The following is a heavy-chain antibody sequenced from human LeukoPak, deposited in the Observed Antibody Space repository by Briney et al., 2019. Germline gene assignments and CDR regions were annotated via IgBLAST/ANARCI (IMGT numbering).Heavy chain of an antibody. CDR2: INHSGST. J-gene: IGHJ6*03. CDR3: ARLYLRYCSSTNCYTNYYYYYMDV. Sequence: SETLSLTCAVYGVSFSGYYWSWIRQPPGKGLEWIGEINHSGSTNYNPSLKSRVTISVDTSKNQFSLKLSSVTAADTAVYYCARLYLRYCSSTNCYTNYYYYYMDVWGKGTTVTVSS. CDR1: GVSFSGYY. V-gene: IGHV4-34*01. D-gene: IGHD2-2*02.